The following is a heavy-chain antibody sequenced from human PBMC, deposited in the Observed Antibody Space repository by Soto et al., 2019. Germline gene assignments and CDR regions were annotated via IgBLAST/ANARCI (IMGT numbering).Heavy chain of an antibody. D-gene: IGHD2-8*01. CDR3: ASHCTNGVCYRIRYYYGMDV. Sequence: GGSLRLSCAASGFTFSSYAMSWVRQAPGKGLEWVSAISGSGGSTYYADSVKGRFTISRDNSKNTLYLQMNSLRAEDTAVYYCASHCTNGVCYRIRYYYGMDVWGQGXTVTVYS. CDR2: ISGSGGST. V-gene: IGHV3-23*01. J-gene: IGHJ6*02. CDR1: GFTFSSYA.